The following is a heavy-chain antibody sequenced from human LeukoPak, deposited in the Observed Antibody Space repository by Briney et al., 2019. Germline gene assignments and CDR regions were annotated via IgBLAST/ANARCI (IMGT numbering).Heavy chain of an antibody. Sequence: GGSLRLSCAASGFTFSNYWMSWVRQAPGKGLEWVAHIKSDASGTYYVDSVKGRFTISRDNAKNSLYLPMNSLRAEDTAVYYCARNSRYSFDIWGQGTMVTVSS. D-gene: IGHD4-11*01. V-gene: IGHV3-7*04. CDR2: IKSDASGT. CDR1: GFTFSNYW. CDR3: ARNSRYSFDI. J-gene: IGHJ3*02.